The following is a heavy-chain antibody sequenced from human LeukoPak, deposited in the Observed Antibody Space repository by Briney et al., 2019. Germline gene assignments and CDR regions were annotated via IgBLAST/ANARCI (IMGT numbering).Heavy chain of an antibody. CDR1: GYTFTGYY. V-gene: IGHV1-2*06. CDR2: INPNSGGT. Sequence: ASVKVSCKASGYTFTGYYMHWVRQAPGQGLEWMGRINPNSGGTNYAQKFQGRVAMTRDTSISTAYMELSRLRSDDTAVYYCAREDDYGDYVIDYWGLGTLVIVSS. D-gene: IGHD4-17*01. CDR3: AREDDYGDYVIDY. J-gene: IGHJ4*02.